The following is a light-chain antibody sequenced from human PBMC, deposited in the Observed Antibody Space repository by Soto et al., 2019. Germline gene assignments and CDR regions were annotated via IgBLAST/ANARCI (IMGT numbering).Light chain of an antibody. V-gene: IGKV1-27*01. Sequence: DVQMTQSPSSLSAFVGDRVTITCRASQGIAPYLAWFQQKPEKVPKLLIYATYTLQSGVPSRFRGSGSGADSILTIDSQQPEDVGTYYYQKYNSAPLTFGGGTKVEIK. CDR1: QGIAPY. CDR2: ATY. CDR3: QKYNSAPLT. J-gene: IGKJ4*01.